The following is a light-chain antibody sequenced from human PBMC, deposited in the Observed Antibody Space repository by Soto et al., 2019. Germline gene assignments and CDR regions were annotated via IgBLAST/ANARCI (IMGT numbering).Light chain of an antibody. CDR3: QQSHSTPYT. CDR2: IAS. Sequence: DIQMTQSPSPLSASVGDRVTITCRASQSISNYLNWYQQTPGQAPNLLIYIASNLHSGVPSRFSGSGSVTDFTLAISSLQPEDCATYYCQQSHSTPYTFGQGTKLEIK. V-gene: IGKV1-39*01. J-gene: IGKJ2*01. CDR1: QSISNY.